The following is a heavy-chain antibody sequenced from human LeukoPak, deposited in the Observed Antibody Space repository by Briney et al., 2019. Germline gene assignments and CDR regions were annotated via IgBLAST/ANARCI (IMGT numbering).Heavy chain of an antibody. CDR1: GFTFSNAW. Sequence: KPGGSLRLSCAASGFTFSNAWMSWVRQAPGKGLEWVGRIKSKTDGGTTDYAAPVKGRSTISRDDSKNTLYLQMNSLKTEDTAVYYCTTYVVVVAASPFDYWGQGTLVTVSS. V-gene: IGHV3-15*01. CDR2: IKSKTDGGTT. J-gene: IGHJ4*02. CDR3: TTYVVVVAASPFDY. D-gene: IGHD2-15*01.